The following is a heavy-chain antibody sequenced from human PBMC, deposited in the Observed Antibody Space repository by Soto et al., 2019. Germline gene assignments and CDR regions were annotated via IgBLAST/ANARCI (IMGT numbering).Heavy chain of an antibody. CDR3: AGSESYYPDNWFDP. CDR1: GYTFTSYA. Sequence: ASVKVSCKASGYTFTSYAMHWVRQAPGQRLEWMGWINAGNGNTKYSQKFQGRVTITRDTSASTAYMELSSLRSEDTAVYYCAGSESYYPDNWFDPWGQGTLVTVSS. D-gene: IGHD3-10*01. V-gene: IGHV1-3*01. CDR2: INAGNGNT. J-gene: IGHJ5*02.